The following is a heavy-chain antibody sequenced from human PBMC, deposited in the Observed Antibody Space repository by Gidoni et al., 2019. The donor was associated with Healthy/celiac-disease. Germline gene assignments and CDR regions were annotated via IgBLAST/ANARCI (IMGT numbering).Heavy chain of an antibody. CDR2: IYWDDDK. V-gene: IGHV2-5*02. CDR1: WLSLSTSGVG. D-gene: IGHD3-3*01. Sequence: QITLKESGPPLVKPTQTLTLTCTFSWLSLSTSGVGVGWIRQPPGKALEWLALIYWDDDKRYSPSLKSRLTITKDTSKNQVVLTMTNMDPGDTATYYCARTDFWSGHDKHGFDYWGQGTLVTVSS. CDR3: ARTDFWSGHDKHGFDY. J-gene: IGHJ4*02.